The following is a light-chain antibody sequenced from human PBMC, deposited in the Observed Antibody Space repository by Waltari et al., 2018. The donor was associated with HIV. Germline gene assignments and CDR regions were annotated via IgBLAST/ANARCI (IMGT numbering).Light chain of an antibody. Sequence: QSVLTQPPSVSGAPGQRVTISCTGSSSNIGAGYDVHWYQPLPGTAPKLLIYGNSNRPSGVPDRFSGSKSGTSASLAITGLQAEDEADYYCQSYDSSLNWVFGGGTKLTVL. CDR2: GNS. CDR3: QSYDSSLNWV. V-gene: IGLV1-40*01. CDR1: SSNIGAGYD. J-gene: IGLJ3*02.